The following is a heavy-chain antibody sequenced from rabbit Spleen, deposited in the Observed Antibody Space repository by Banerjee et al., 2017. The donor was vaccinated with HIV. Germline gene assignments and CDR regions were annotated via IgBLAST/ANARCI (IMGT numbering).Heavy chain of an antibody. CDR2: IYTSSANT. CDR3: ARDTGSSFSSYGMDL. D-gene: IGHD8-1*01. Sequence: QSLEESGGGLVKPGASLTLTCKASGFSFNSGYDMCWVRQAPGKGLEWVACIYTSSANTWYASWVSGRFTISRSTSLNTVDLKMTSLTAADTATYFCARDTGSSFSSYGMDLWGPGTLVTVS. CDR1: GFSFNSGYD. J-gene: IGHJ6*01. V-gene: IGHV1S43*01.